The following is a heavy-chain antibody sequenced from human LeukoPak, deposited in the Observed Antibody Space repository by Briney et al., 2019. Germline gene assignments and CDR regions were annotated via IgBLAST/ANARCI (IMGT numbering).Heavy chain of an antibody. CDR3: ARIPSDLGAFDI. J-gene: IGHJ3*02. D-gene: IGHD2-21*01. CDR2: IDWDDDK. V-gene: IGHV2-70*11. Sequence: SGPTLVNPTQTLTLTCTFSGFSLSTSGMCVSWVRQPPGKALEWLARIDWDDDKYYSTSLKTRLTISKDTSKNQVVLTMTNMDPVDTATYYCARIPSDLGAFDIWGQGTMVTVSS. CDR1: GFSLSTSGMC.